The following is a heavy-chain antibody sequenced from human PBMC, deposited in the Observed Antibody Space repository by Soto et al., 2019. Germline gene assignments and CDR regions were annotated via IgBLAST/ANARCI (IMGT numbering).Heavy chain of an antibody. D-gene: IGHD1-20*01. CDR1: GYTFSGYY. CDR3: ARSSIGITGTDDAFDI. V-gene: IGHV1-2*04. Sequence: ASLKGSWKGAGYTFSGYYRHWRRQDPGQGLEWMGWINPNSGGTNYAQKFQGWVTMTRDTSISTAYMELSRLRSDDTAVYYCARSSIGITGTDDAFDIWGQRTMVTVSS. J-gene: IGHJ3*02. CDR2: INPNSGGT.